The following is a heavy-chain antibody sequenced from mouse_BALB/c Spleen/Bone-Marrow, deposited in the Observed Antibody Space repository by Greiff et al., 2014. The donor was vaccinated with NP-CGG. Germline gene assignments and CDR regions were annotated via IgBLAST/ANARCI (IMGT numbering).Heavy chain of an antibody. J-gene: IGHJ4*01. D-gene: IGHD1-1*01. V-gene: IGHV1-80*01. CDR1: GYAFSNYW. CDR2: IYPGDGDT. CDR3: ARRDGSNYYCAMDY. Sequence: VQLQQSGAELVRPGSSVKISCKASGYAFSNYWMNWVKQRPGQGLEWIGQIYPGDGDTNYNGKFKGKATLTADKSSSTAYMQLNSLTTGDAAVYFWARRDGSNYYCAMDYWGQGTSVTVSS.